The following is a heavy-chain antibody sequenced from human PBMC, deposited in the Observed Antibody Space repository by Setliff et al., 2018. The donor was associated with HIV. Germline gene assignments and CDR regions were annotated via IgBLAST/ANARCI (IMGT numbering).Heavy chain of an antibody. CDR2: ISYRGTT. CDR3: ARVKIVDTATTTGLFYYHYIDV. CDR1: GDSVSSGAYY. V-gene: IGHV4-31*03. J-gene: IGHJ6*03. Sequence: PSETLSLTCTVSGDSVSSGAYYWSWIRQLPGKGLEYIGYISYRGTTYYNPSLKNRVTISLDKSENQFSLRLSSVAAADTAVYYCARVKIVDTATTTGLFYYHYIDVWGKGTTVTVSS. D-gene: IGHD5-18*01.